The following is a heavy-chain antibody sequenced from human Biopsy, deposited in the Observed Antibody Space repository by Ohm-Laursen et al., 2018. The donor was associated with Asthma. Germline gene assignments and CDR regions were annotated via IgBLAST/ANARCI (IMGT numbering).Heavy chain of an antibody. CDR1: GFTFSSYA. CDR3: AKGEWELLEANLDY. CDR2: ISYDGSNK. D-gene: IGHD1-26*01. J-gene: IGHJ4*02. Sequence: SLRLSCAASGFTFSSYAMHWVRQAPGKGLEWVAVISYDGSNKYYADSVKGRFTISRDNSKNTLYLQMNSLRAEDTAVYYCAKGEWELLEANLDYWGQGTLVTVSS. V-gene: IGHV3-30-3*01.